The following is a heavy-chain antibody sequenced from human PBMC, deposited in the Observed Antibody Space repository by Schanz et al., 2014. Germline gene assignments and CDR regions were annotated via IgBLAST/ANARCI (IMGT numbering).Heavy chain of an antibody. V-gene: IGHV4-31*03. CDR3: ARDRGHGDLPGDI. J-gene: IGHJ3*02. CDR2: IYHSGNT. CDR1: GDSISSGGYY. Sequence: QVQLQESGPGLVKPSQTLSLTCTVSGDSISSGGYYWSWIRQRPGKGLEWIGEIYHSGNTNYNASLKSRVTISVDKSKNQFSLNLSSATAADTAVYYCARDRGHGDLPGDIWGQGTMVTVSS. D-gene: IGHD4-17*01.